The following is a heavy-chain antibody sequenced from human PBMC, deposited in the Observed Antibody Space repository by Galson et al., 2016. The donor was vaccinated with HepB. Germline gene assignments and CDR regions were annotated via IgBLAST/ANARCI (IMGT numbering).Heavy chain of an antibody. J-gene: IGHJ5*02. Sequence: SETLSLTCAVSGYSISSGYYWGWIRQPPGKGLEWIGSIYHSGSTYYNPSLKSRVTISVDTSKNQFSLKLSSVTAADTAVYYCSIWYYYGSGSYYNENWFDPWGQGTLVTVSS. CDR1: GYSISSGYY. D-gene: IGHD3-10*01. CDR2: IYHSGST. CDR3: SIWYYYGSGSYYNENWFDP. V-gene: IGHV4-38-2*01.